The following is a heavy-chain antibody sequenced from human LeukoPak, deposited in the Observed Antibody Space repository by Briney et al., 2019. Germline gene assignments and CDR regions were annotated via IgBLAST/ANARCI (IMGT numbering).Heavy chain of an antibody. CDR3: AKSNGYGLVDI. Sequence: SETLSLTCAVFGGSFDGYYWSWIRQPPGKGLEWIGEITYDGSTNYNPSLKSRVTISVDTSKNQFSLKLSSVTAADTAVYYCAKSNGYGLVDIWGQGTMVTVSS. J-gene: IGHJ3*02. D-gene: IGHD3-10*01. V-gene: IGHV4-34*01. CDR1: GGSFDGYY. CDR2: ITYDGST.